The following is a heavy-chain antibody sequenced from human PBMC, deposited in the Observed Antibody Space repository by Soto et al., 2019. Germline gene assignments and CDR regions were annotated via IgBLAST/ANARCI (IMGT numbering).Heavy chain of an antibody. CDR2: ISTSSSYI. CDR3: AKLGGYSYNFDY. CDR1: GFTFTSYS. D-gene: IGHD5-18*01. V-gene: IGHV3-21*01. Sequence: EVQLVESGGGLVKPGGSLRLSCAASGFTFTSYSMNWVRQAPGKGLEWVASISTSSSYIDYADSVKGRFTISRDNAKNSLYLQMNSLRAEDTAVYYCAKLGGYSYNFDYWGQGTLVTVSS. J-gene: IGHJ4*02.